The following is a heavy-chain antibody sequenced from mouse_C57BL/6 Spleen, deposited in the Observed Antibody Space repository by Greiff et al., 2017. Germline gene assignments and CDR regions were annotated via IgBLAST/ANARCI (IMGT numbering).Heavy chain of an antibody. Sequence: QVQLQQSGAELVKPGASVKLSCKASGYTFTSYWMQWVKQRPGQGLEWIGEIDPSDSYTNYNQKFKGKATLTVDTSSSTAYMQLSSLTSEDSAVYYCASLLPFAYWGQGTLVTVSA. CDR2: IDPSDSYT. J-gene: IGHJ3*01. V-gene: IGHV1-50*01. CDR3: ASLLPFAY. CDR1: GYTFTSYW. D-gene: IGHD2-10*01.